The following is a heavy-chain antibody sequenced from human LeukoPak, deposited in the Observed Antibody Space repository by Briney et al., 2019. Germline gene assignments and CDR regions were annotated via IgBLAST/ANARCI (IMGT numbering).Heavy chain of an antibody. CDR3: ARDIDSYFDY. J-gene: IGHJ4*02. CDR1: GGTFSSYA. CDR2: IIPILSIA. V-gene: IGHV1-69*04. D-gene: IGHD3-9*01. Sequence: GASVKVSCKASGGTFSSYAISWVRQAPGQGLEWMGRIIPILSIANYAQKFQGRVTITADKSTSTAYMELSSLRSEDTAVYYCARDIDSYFDYWGQGTLVTVSS.